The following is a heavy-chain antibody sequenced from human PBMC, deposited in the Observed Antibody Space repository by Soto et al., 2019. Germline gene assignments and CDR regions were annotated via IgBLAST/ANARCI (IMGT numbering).Heavy chain of an antibody. Sequence: SETLSLTCTVSGGSISSSSYYWGWIRQPPGKGLEWIGSIYYSGSTYYNPSLKSRVTISVDTSKNQFSLKLSSVTAADTAVYYCARLSDSSMYNYSSYYGMDVWGQGTTLTVSS. J-gene: IGHJ6*02. V-gene: IGHV4-39*01. D-gene: IGHD6-13*01. CDR1: GGSISSSSYY. CDR2: IYYSGST. CDR3: ARLSDSSMYNYSSYYGMDV.